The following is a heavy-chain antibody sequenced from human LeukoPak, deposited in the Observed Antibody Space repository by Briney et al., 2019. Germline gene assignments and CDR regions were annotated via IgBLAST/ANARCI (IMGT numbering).Heavy chain of an antibody. D-gene: IGHD7-27*01. CDR2: ISSSSSTI. J-gene: IGHJ4*02. CDR1: GFTFSSYS. Sequence: GGSLRLSCAASGFTFSSYSMNWVRQAPGKGLEWVSYISSSSSTIYYADSVKGRFTISRDNAKNSLYLQMNSLRAEDTAVYYCARVLGNFDYWGQGTLVTVSS. V-gene: IGHV3-48*01. CDR3: ARVLGNFDY.